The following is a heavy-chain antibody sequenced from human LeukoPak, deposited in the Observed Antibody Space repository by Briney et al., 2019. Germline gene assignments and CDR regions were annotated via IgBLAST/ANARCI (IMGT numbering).Heavy chain of an antibody. CDR3: AKDYYDSSGYMVHFDY. J-gene: IGHJ4*02. CDR2: ISGDGGST. V-gene: IGHV3-43*02. Sequence: PGGSLRLSCAASGFTFDDYAMHWVRQAPGKGLEWVSLISGDGGSTYYADSVKGRFTISRDNSENSLYLQMNSLRTEDTALYYCAKDYYDSSGYMVHFDYWGQGTLVTVSS. CDR1: GFTFDDYA. D-gene: IGHD3-22*01.